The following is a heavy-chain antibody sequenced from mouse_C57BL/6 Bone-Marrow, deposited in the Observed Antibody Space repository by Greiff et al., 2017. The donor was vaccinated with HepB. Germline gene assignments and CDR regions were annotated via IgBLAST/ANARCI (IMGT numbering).Heavy chain of an antibody. CDR1: GYTFTSYW. V-gene: IGHV1-59*01. J-gene: IGHJ4*01. CDR2: IDPSDSYT. Sequence: QVQLKQPGAELVRPGTSVKLSCKASGYTFTSYWMHWVKQRPGQGLEWIGVIDPSDSYTNYNQKFKGKATLTVDTSSSTAYMQLSSLTSEDSAVYYCARQRWDYWGQGTSVTVSS. CDR3: ARQRWDY.